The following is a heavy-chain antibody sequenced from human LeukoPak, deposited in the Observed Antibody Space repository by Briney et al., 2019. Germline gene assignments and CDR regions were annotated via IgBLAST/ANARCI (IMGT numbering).Heavy chain of an antibody. D-gene: IGHD6-13*01. Sequence: PGESLKISCKGSGYSFTNYWIGWVRQMPGKGLEWMGIIYPGGSDTRYSPSFQGQVIISVDKPITTAYLQWSSLKASDTAMYYCARGGQQLGYFDYWGQGTLVKVSS. V-gene: IGHV5-51*01. CDR3: ARGGQQLGYFDY. CDR1: GYSFTNYW. CDR2: IYPGGSDT. J-gene: IGHJ4*02.